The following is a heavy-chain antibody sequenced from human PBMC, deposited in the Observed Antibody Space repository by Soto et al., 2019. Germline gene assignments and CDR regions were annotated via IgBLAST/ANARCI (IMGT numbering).Heavy chain of an antibody. J-gene: IGHJ5*02. D-gene: IGHD2-15*01. CDR3: ARDLSGGRKGWFDP. Sequence: SETLSLTCTVSGGSISSGDYYWSWIRQPPGKGLEWIGYIYYSGSTYYNPSLKSRVTISVDTSKNQFSLKLSSVTAADTAVYFCARDLSGGRKGWFDPWGQGTLVTVSS. CDR1: GGSISSGDYY. CDR2: IYYSGST. V-gene: IGHV4-30-4*01.